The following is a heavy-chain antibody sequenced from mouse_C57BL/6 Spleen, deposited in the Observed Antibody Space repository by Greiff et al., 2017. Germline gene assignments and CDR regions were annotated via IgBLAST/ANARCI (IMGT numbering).Heavy chain of an antibody. CDR3: AISSYDYDDY. D-gene: IGHD2-4*01. CDR2: INPYNGGT. Sequence: EVQLQQSGPVLVKPGASVKMSCKASGYTFTDYYMNWVKQSHGKSLEWIGVINPYNGGTSYNQKFKGKATLTVDKSSSTAYMELNSLTSEDSAVYYCAISSYDYDDYWGQGTTLTVSS. CDR1: GYTFTDYY. V-gene: IGHV1-19*01. J-gene: IGHJ2*01.